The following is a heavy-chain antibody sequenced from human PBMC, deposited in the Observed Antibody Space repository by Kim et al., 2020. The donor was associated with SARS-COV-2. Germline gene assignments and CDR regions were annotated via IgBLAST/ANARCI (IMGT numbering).Heavy chain of an antibody. CDR1: GYTFTGYY. D-gene: IGHD2-2*01. V-gene: IGHV1-2*06. CDR3: ARGKCSSTSCLYNWFDP. Sequence: ASVKVSCKASGYTFTGYYMHWVRQAPGQGLEWMGRINPNSGGTNYAQKFQGRVTMTRDTSISTAYMELSRLRSDDTAVYYCARGKCSSTSCLYNWFDPWGQGTLVTVSS. CDR2: INPNSGGT. J-gene: IGHJ5*02.